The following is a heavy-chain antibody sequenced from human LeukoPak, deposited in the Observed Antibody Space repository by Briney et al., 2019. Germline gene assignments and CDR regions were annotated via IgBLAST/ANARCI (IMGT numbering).Heavy chain of an antibody. Sequence: ASVKVSCKASRYTFTSYDINWVREAAGHGLEWMRWMNPNTGRTGYAQKFQGRITMTRDTSINTAYMELTNLRSEDTAIYYCARLSQTPDYYTLGGYYYLGYWGQGTPVTVSS. CDR1: RYTFTSYD. CDR3: ARLSQTPDYYTLGGYYYLGY. J-gene: IGHJ4*02. V-gene: IGHV1-8*01. CDR2: MNPNTGRT. D-gene: IGHD3-10*01.